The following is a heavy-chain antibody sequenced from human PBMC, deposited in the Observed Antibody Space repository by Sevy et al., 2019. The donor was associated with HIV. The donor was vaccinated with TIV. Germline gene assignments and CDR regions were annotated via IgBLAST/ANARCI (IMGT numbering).Heavy chain of an antibody. Sequence: GGCLRLSCAASGFTFSSYEMNWVRQAPGKGLEWVSYVSSSADTIYYADSVRGRFTISRDNAKQSLYLQMNSLRAEYSAVYYCAKRGGQYDLGMDVWGQGTTVTVSS. CDR3: AKRGGQYDLGMDV. D-gene: IGHD3-3*01. J-gene: IGHJ6*02. CDR1: GFTFSSYE. V-gene: IGHV3-48*03. CDR2: VSSSADTI.